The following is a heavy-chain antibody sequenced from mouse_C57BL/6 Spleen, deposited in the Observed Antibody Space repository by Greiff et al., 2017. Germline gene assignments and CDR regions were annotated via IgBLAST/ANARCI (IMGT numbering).Heavy chain of an antibody. D-gene: IGHD2-3*01. Sequence: VQLQQSGAELVKPGASVKMSCKASGYTFTRYWITWVKQGPGQGLEWIGDIYPGSGSTNYNEKFKSKATLTVDTSSSTAYMQLSSLTSEDSAVYYCARYDGYLPYARDYWGQGTSVTVSS. CDR2: IYPGSGST. CDR3: ARYDGYLPYARDY. CDR1: GYTFTRYW. J-gene: IGHJ4*01. V-gene: IGHV1-55*01.